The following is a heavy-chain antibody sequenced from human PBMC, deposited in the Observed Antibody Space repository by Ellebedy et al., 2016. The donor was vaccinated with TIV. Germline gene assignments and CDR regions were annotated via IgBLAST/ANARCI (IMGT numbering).Heavy chain of an antibody. Sequence: MPSETLSLTCTVSGYSISSGYFWGWIRQPPGKGLEWIGSINHRGNTYYIPSLRSRVTISLDTSKNQFSLQLSSVTAADTAVYYCARVPPSGTYYGSFDIWGQGTMVTVSS. CDR2: INHRGNT. V-gene: IGHV4-38-2*02. CDR3: ARVPPSGTYYGSFDI. J-gene: IGHJ3*02. CDR1: GYSISSGYF. D-gene: IGHD1-26*01.